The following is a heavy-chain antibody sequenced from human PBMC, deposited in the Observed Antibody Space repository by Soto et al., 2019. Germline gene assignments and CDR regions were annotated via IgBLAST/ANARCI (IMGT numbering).Heavy chain of an antibody. J-gene: IGHJ6*02. CDR3: ARDDYGMDV. V-gene: IGHV3-33*01. CDR1: GFTFSNYH. CDR2: IWFDGRDT. Sequence: QVQLVESGGDVVQPGRSLRLSCAASGFTFSNYHMHWVRQAPGKGLEWVAVIWFDGRDTYYANSVKGRFTISRDNSKNTLYLPLSSLRAEDTALYYCARDDYGMDVWGQGTTVTVSS.